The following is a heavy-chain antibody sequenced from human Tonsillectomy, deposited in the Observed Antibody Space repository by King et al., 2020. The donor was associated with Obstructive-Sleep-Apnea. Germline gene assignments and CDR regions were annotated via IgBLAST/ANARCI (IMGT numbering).Heavy chain of an antibody. D-gene: IGHD4-11*01. Sequence: QLQESGPGLVKPSETLSLTCTVSGGSISSYFWSWIRQPPGKRLEWVGYMYYSGSTNYNPSLKSRVTISVDTSKNQFSLKLFSVPAADTAMYFCASRLPPGAFDIWGRGTMVTVSS. V-gene: IGHV4-59*01. J-gene: IGHJ3*02. CDR2: MYYSGST. CDR1: GGSISSYF. CDR3: ASRLPPGAFDI.